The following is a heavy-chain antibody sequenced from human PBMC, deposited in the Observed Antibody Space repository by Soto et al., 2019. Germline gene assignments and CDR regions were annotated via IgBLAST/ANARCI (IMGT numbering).Heavy chain of an antibody. CDR1: GYDFSTNW. J-gene: IGHJ4*02. D-gene: IGHD3-3*01. Sequence: GESLKISCRGSGYDFSTNWFGWVRQLPGRGLEWVGIMYPGDSDTRYNPSLQGHVTLSVDVTVSTAFLQWRSLETSDTGMYFCARLPRDCNKTSCYYADHWGQGTQVTVSS. CDR2: MYPGDSDT. V-gene: IGHV5-51*01. CDR3: ARLPRDCNKTSCYYADH.